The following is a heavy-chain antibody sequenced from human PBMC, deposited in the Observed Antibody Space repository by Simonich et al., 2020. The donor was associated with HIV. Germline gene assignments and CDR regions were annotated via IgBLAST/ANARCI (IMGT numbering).Heavy chain of an antibody. CDR1: GVSFSGYY. Sequence: QVQLQQWGAGLLKPSETLSLTCAVYGVSFSGYYWSWIRQPPGKGLEWIGEINHSGSTNYNPSRKSRVTISVDTSKNQFSLKLSSVTAADTAVYYCARLTAGGLGEYFQHWGQGTLVTVSS. J-gene: IGHJ1*01. D-gene: IGHD6-13*01. CDR3: ARLTAGGLGEYFQH. V-gene: IGHV4-34*01. CDR2: INHSGST.